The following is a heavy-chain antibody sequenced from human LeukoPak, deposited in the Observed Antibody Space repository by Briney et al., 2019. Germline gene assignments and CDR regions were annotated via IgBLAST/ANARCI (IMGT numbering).Heavy chain of an antibody. V-gene: IGHV3-23*01. J-gene: IGHJ4*02. CDR2: ISGSGGST. D-gene: IGHD3-10*01. CDR3: AKSGTIPYYFDY. Sequence: GGSLRLSCAASGFPFSSYAMTWVRQAPGKGLEWFSTISGSGGSTYYADSVKGRFTISRDNSKNTLYLQMNSLRAEDTAVYYCAKSGTIPYYFDYCGQGTLVTVSS. CDR1: GFPFSSYA.